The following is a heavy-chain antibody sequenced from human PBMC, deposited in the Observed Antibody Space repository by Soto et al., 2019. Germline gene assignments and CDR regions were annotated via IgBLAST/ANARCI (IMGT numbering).Heavy chain of an antibody. CDR3: ARDPQYYYGSGSFGDAFDI. D-gene: IGHD3-10*01. CDR2: IYSGGST. V-gene: IGHV3-53*04. Sequence: GGSLRLSCAASGFTVSSNYMSWVRQAPGKGLEWVSVIYSGGSTYYADSVKGRFTISRHNSKNTLYLQMNSLRAEDTAVYYCARDPQYYYGSGSFGDAFDIWGQGTMVTVSS. J-gene: IGHJ3*02. CDR1: GFTVSSNY.